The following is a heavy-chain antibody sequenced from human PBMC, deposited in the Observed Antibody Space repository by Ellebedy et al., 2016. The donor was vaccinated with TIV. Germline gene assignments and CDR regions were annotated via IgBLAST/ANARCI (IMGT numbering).Heavy chain of an antibody. CDR3: ARGRDESWLRYVGD. D-gene: IGHD5-24*01. Sequence: GSLRLSCTVSGDSVSSSGTYWSWIRQHPGTGLEWIGYVYYRGSTYYNPSLKSRVTMSVDTSKNQFSLKLTSVTAADTAVYYCARGRDESWLRYVGDWGQGTLVTVSS. CDR2: VYYRGST. J-gene: IGHJ4*02. CDR1: GDSVSSSGTY. V-gene: IGHV4-61*08.